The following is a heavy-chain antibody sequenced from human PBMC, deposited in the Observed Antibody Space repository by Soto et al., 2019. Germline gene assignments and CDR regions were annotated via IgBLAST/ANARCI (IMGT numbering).Heavy chain of an antibody. CDR1: GLTFSSYA. D-gene: IGHD6-19*01. Sequence: QVQLVESGGGVVQPGWSLRLSCAASGLTFSSYAMHWVRQAPGKGLEWVAVISYDGSNKYYADSVKGRFTISRDNSKNTLYLQMNSLRAEDTAVYYCARVIGQWLVRGGAFDIWGQGTMVTVSS. CDR2: ISYDGSNK. J-gene: IGHJ3*02. V-gene: IGHV3-30-3*01. CDR3: ARVIGQWLVRGGAFDI.